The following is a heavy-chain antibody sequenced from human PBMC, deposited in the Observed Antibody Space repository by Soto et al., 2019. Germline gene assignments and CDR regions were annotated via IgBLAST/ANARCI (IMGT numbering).Heavy chain of an antibody. D-gene: IGHD2-21*02. CDR3: AMGGTVVTQGFGYYYYYGMDV. CDR2: IIPIFGTA. J-gene: IGHJ6*02. Sequence: QVQLVQSGAEVKKPGSSVKVSCKASGGTFSSYAISWVRQAPGQGLEWMGGIIPIFGTANYAQKFQGRVTITADESTSTAYMELSSLRSEDTAVYYCAMGGTVVTQGFGYYYYYGMDVWGQGTTVTVSS. V-gene: IGHV1-69*01. CDR1: GGTFSSYA.